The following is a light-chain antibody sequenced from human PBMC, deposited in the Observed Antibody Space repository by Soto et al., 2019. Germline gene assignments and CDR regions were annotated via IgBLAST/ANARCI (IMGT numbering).Light chain of an antibody. CDR2: EVS. Sequence: QSALTQPASVSGSPGQSITISCTGTNSDVGGYNYVSWYQQYPGKAPKLMIYEVSNRPSGVSNRFSGSKSGNTASLTISGLQAEDEADYYCSSYPSSILVFGGGTKLTVL. CDR3: SSYPSSILV. J-gene: IGLJ3*02. CDR1: NSDVGGYNY. V-gene: IGLV2-14*01.